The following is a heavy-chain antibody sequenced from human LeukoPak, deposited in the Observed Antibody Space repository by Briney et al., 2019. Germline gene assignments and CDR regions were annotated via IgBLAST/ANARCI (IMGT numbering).Heavy chain of an antibody. D-gene: IGHD3-9*01. Sequence: QPGGSLRLSCAASGFTFSTYGMHWVRQAPGKGLQWVAFIRFDGNDRYYADSVKGRFTISRDNSRNTLHLQMNSLTTEDTAVYYCAKPPRYFDWLDYWGQGTLVTVSP. CDR2: IRFDGNDR. CDR1: GFTFSTYG. CDR3: AKPPRYFDWLDY. V-gene: IGHV3-30*02. J-gene: IGHJ4*02.